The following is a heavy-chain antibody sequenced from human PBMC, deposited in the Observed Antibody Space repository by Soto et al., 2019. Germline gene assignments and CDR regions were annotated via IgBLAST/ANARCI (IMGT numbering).Heavy chain of an antibody. CDR3: GRGGVAGQPAYNWFDT. CDR2: ISYDGSNK. V-gene: IGHV3-30-3*01. J-gene: IGHJ5*02. D-gene: IGHD6-19*01. Sequence: GGSLRLSCAASGFTFSSYAMHWVRQAPGKGLEWVAVISYDGSNKYYADSVKGRFTISRDNSKNTLYLQMNSLRAEDTAVYYFGRGGVAGQPAYNWFDTWGQGTLVTLSS. CDR1: GFTFSSYA.